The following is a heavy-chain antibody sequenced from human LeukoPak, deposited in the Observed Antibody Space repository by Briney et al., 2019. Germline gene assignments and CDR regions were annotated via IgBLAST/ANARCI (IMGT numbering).Heavy chain of an antibody. CDR2: IGTAGDT. V-gene: IGHV3-13*04. D-gene: IGHD4-17*01. CDR3: ARAYGDYFDY. CDR1: GFTFSSYD. Sequence: GGSLRLSCAASGFTFSSYDMHWVRQVTGKSLEWVSTIGTAGDTKYPGSVKGRFTISRENAKNSLYLQMNSLRAGDTAVYYCARAYGDYFDYWGQGTLVAVSS. J-gene: IGHJ4*02.